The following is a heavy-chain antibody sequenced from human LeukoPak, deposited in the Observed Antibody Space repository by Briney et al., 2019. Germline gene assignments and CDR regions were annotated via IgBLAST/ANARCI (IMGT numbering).Heavy chain of an antibody. V-gene: IGHV3-43*01. Sequence: GGSLGLSCAASGFTFDDYTMHWVRQAPGKGLEWVSLISWDGGSTYYADSVKGRFTISRDNSKNSLYLQMNSLRTEDTALYYCAKDAGEYCSSTSCYTLDYWGQGTLVTVSS. J-gene: IGHJ4*02. CDR1: GFTFDDYT. CDR2: ISWDGGST. D-gene: IGHD2-2*02. CDR3: AKDAGEYCSSTSCYTLDY.